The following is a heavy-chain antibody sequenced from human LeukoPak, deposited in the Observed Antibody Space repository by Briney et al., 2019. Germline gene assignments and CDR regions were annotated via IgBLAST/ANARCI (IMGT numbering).Heavy chain of an antibody. Sequence: SETLCLTCAVYGGSFSGCYWSWIRQPPGKGLEWIGEINHSGSTNYNPSLKSRVTISVDTSKNQFSLKLSSVTAADTAVYYCARGARKYYFDYWGQGTLVTVSS. CDR3: ARGARKYYFDY. CDR1: GGSFSGCY. CDR2: INHSGST. J-gene: IGHJ4*02. V-gene: IGHV4-34*01.